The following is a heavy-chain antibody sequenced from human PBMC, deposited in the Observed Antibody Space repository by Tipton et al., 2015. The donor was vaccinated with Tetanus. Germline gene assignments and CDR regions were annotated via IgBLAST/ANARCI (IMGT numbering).Heavy chain of an antibody. J-gene: IGHJ3*02. CDR2: VSYSGRT. CDR1: GGSLRSSDYY. Sequence: TLSLTCIVSGGSLRSSDYYGAWVRQSPVKGLEWIGSVSYSGRTYYNPSLKSRVTMSVDTSKKDFSVRLTSVTAADTAVYCCARHGHPSAVVARDASDIWGHGTMVNVSS. D-gene: IGHD2-15*01. CDR3: ARHGHPSAVVARDASDI. V-gene: IGHV4-39*01.